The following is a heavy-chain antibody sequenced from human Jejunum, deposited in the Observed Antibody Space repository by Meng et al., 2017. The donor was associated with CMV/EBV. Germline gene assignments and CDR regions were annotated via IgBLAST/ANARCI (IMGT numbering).Heavy chain of an antibody. CDR3: AKDRSGRFYYPEAFDI. Sequence: TFRMYAMTWVRQAPGKGLQWVSCISGSGGSTYYADSVKGRFTISRDNSKNTLYLEMNTLRAEDTGVYYCAKDRSGRFYYPEAFDIWARGTMVTVSS. D-gene: IGHD3-10*01. CDR1: TFRMYA. J-gene: IGHJ3*02. CDR2: ISGSGGST. V-gene: IGHV3-23*01.